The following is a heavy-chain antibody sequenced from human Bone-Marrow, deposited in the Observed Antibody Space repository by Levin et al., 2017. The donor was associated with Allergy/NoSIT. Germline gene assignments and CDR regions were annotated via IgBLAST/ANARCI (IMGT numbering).Heavy chain of an antibody. CDR3: ARGSQYNWKSLAY. J-gene: IGHJ4*02. Sequence: GGSLRLSCKASGYGFTTFGLNWVRQAPGQGLEWMGWINTNTGNPTYAQGFTGRFVFSLDTSVSTAYLQISSLKAEDTAVYYCARGSQYNWKSLAYWGQGTLVTVSS. CDR2: INTNTGNP. V-gene: IGHV7-4-1*02. D-gene: IGHD1-20*01. CDR1: GYGFTTFG.